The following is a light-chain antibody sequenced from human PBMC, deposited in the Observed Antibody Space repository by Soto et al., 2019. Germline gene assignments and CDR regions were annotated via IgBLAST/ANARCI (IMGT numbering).Light chain of an antibody. V-gene: IGKV1-5*01. J-gene: IGKJ1*01. CDR1: QSISSW. Sequence: DIQMNQSPSTLSASVGDRVTITCRASQSISSWLAWYQQKPGKAPKLLIYDASTLESGVPSRFSGSGSGTEFTLTIGSLQPDDFATYYCQQYNSYSRTFGKGTKADIK. CDR2: DAS. CDR3: QQYNSYSRT.